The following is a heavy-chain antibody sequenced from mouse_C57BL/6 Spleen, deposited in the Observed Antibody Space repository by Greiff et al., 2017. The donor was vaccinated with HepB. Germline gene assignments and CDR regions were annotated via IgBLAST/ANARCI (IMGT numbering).Heavy chain of an antibody. Sequence: EVQLVESGGGLVQPGGSLSLSCAASGFTFTDYYMSWVRQPPGKALEWLGFIRNKANGYTTEYSASVKGRFTISRDNSQSILYLQMNALRAEDSATYYCARLITRYFDVWGTGTTVTVSS. D-gene: IGHD1-2*01. CDR3: ARLITRYFDV. CDR2: IRNKANGYTT. J-gene: IGHJ1*03. V-gene: IGHV7-3*01. CDR1: GFTFTDYY.